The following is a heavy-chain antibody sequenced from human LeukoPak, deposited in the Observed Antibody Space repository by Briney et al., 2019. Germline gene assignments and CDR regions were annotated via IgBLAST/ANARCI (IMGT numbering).Heavy chain of an antibody. Sequence: GGSLRLSCAASGFTFNNYAMSWVRQAPGKGLEWVSAVSDSGGSTYSADSVKGWFTISRDNSKNTLYLQMNSLRAEDTAVYYCAKDGQEHFDYWGQGTLVTVSS. CDR2: VSDSGGST. CDR1: GFTFNNYA. D-gene: IGHD1-1*01. J-gene: IGHJ4*02. CDR3: AKDGQEHFDY. V-gene: IGHV3-23*01.